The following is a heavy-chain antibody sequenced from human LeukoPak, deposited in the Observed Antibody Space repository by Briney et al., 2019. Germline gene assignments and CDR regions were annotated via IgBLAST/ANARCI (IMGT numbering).Heavy chain of an antibody. D-gene: IGHD3-3*01. Sequence: GGSLRLSCAASGFTFSSYWMHWVRQGPGKGLVWVSRIKSDGSSTSYADSVKGRFTISRDNAKNTLYLQMNSLRAEDTAVYYCARDLPGITIFGAFEYWGQGTLVTVSS. CDR1: GFTFSSYW. CDR3: ARDLPGITIFGAFEY. J-gene: IGHJ4*02. V-gene: IGHV3-74*01. CDR2: IKSDGSST.